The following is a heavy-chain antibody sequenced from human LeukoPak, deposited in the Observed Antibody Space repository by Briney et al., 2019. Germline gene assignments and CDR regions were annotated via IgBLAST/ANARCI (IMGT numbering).Heavy chain of an antibody. CDR2: IVVGSGNT. V-gene: IGHV1-58*02. CDR3: AAETLGNYEYYFDY. CDR1: GFTFTSSA. J-gene: IGHJ4*02. D-gene: IGHD4-11*01. Sequence: ASVKISCKASGFTFTSSAMQWVRQARGQRLEWIGWIVVGSGNTNYAQKFQERVTITRDMSTSTAYMELSSLRSEDTAVYYSAAETLGNYEYYFDYWGQGTLVTVSS.